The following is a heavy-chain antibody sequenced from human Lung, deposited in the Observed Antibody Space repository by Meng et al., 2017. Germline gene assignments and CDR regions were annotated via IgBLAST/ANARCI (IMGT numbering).Heavy chain of an antibody. V-gene: IGHV4-4*02. CDR2: ISQSGRT. D-gene: IGHD6-19*01. CDR1: LGSITSSNW. Sequence: QVQLQESGPGLVKPTGTLSLTCSVSLGSITSSNWWSWVRQPPGKGLEWIGEISQSGRTNYDPSLRGRVTISVESNTQFSLKLNSVTAADTAVYYCASHVTMAGQRGFDYWGQGTLVTVS. J-gene: IGHJ4*02. CDR3: ASHVTMAGQRGFDY.